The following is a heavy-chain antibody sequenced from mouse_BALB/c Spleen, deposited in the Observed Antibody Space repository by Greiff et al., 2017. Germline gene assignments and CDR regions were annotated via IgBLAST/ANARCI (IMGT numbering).Heavy chain of an antibody. CDR3: ARDYYGSMGYFDV. J-gene: IGHJ1*01. D-gene: IGHD1-1*01. CDR1: GYTFTSYW. Sequence: VQLQQPGAELVKPGASVKLSCKASGYTFTSYWMHWVKQRPGQGLEWIGEINPSNGRTNYNEKFKSKATLTVDKSSSTAYMQLSSLTSEDSAVYYCARDYYGSMGYFDVWGAGTTVTVSS. V-gene: IGHV1S81*02. CDR2: INPSNGRT.